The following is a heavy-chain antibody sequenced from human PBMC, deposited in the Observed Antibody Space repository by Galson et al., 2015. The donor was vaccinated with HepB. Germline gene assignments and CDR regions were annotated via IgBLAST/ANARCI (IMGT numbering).Heavy chain of an antibody. D-gene: IGHD3-3*01. CDR3: ARGFRSAYDY. CDR2: IKEDGSET. CDR1: GFNFRGYW. V-gene: IGHV3-7*03. Sequence: SLRLSCAASGFNFRGYWMNWVRQAPGKGLEWVAYIKEDGSETYYVDSVKGRFTISRDNARNSLYLQINSLRAEDTAVYYCARGFRSAYDYWGQGTLVIVSS. J-gene: IGHJ4*02.